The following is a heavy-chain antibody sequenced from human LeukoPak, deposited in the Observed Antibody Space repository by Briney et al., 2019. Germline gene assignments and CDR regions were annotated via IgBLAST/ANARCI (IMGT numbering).Heavy chain of an antibody. CDR2: ISGSGGST. CDR1: GFTFSSYG. J-gene: IGHJ4*02. CDR3: AKGGRAYSSTWDYFDN. D-gene: IGHD6-13*01. Sequence: PGGSLRLSCAASGFTFSSYGMSWVRQAPGKGLEWVSAISGSGGSTYYADSVKGRFTISRDNSKNILYLQMHSLRADDTALYYCAKGGRAYSSTWDYFDNWGQGTLVTVSS. V-gene: IGHV3-23*01.